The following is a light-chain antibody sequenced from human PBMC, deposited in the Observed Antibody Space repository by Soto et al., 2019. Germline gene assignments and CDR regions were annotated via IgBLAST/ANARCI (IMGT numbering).Light chain of an antibody. CDR1: QSVSSR. CDR2: DGS. J-gene: IGKJ5*01. Sequence: EIVMTQSPATLSVSPGERVTLSWRASQSVSSRLAWYQQKPGQTPRLLIYDGSNRATGIPARFSGSGSGTDHTLTISSLEPEDSAVYYCQQRSNWPINFGQGTRLEIK. V-gene: IGKV3-11*01. CDR3: QQRSNWPIN.